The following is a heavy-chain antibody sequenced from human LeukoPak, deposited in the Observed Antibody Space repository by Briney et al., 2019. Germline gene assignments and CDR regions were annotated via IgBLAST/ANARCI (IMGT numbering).Heavy chain of an antibody. D-gene: IGHD6-25*01. V-gene: IGHV4-31*03. CDR1: GGSISSGGYY. CDR2: IYYSGST. CDR3: ARGIERVNWFDP. Sequence: SETLSLTCTVSGGSISSGGYYWSWIRQHPGKGLEWIGYIYYSGSTYYNPSLKSRVAISVDTSKNQFSLKLSSVTAADTAVYYCARGIERVNWFDPWGQGTLVTVSS. J-gene: IGHJ5*02.